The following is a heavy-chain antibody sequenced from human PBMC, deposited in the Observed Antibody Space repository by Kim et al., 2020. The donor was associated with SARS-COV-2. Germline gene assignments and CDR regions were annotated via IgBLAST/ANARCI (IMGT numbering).Heavy chain of an antibody. Sequence: GESLKISCKGSGYSFTSYWISWVRQMPGKGLEWMGRIDPSDSYTNYSPSFQGHVTISADKSISTAYLQWSSLKASDTAMYYCARQLIIVPAAESDFDYWGQGTLVTVSS. J-gene: IGHJ4*02. CDR1: GYSFTSYW. V-gene: IGHV5-10-1*01. CDR2: IDPSDSYT. CDR3: ARQLIIVPAAESDFDY. D-gene: IGHD2-2*01.